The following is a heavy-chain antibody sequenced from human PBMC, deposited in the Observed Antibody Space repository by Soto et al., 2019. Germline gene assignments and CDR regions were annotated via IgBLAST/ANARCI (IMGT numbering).Heavy chain of an antibody. V-gene: IGHV3-23*01. CDR2: ISVDGSS. J-gene: IGHJ4*02. Sequence: EVQLLESGGGLIQPGGSVRLSCAAAGCTFSSYAMTWVRQAPGKGLEWVSSISVDGSSYYADSVKGRFTISRDNSKNTLYLHMSSPRAEDTAVYYCAKNYFCDNWGQGTLVTVSS. CDR3: AKNYFCDN. CDR1: GCTFSSYA.